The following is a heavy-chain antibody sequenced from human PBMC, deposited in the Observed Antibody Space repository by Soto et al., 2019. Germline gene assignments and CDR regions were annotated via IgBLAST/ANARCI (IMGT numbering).Heavy chain of an antibody. V-gene: IGHV1-18*04. CDR1: GYTFTSYG. CDR2: ISAYNGNT. Sequence: QVQLVQSGAEVKKPGASVKVSCKASGYTFTSYGISWVRQAPGQGLEWMGWISAYNGNTNYAQKLQGRVTMTTDTSTSTAYMELRSLRTDDTAVYYCARTQGDSTSWTYYYYCGMDVWGQGTTVTVSS. CDR3: ARTQGDSTSWTYYYYCGMDV. D-gene: IGHD2-2*01. J-gene: IGHJ6*02.